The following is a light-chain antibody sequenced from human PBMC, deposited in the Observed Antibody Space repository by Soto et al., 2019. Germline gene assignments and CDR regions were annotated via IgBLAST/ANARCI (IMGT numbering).Light chain of an antibody. CDR3: QQSFSRPLT. J-gene: IGKJ4*01. Sequence: DIQMTQSPSSLSASVGDRVTITCRASQSITNYLNWYQQKVGKAPQLLIYAASTLQSGVPSRFSGIGSGTDFTLTFNNLQPEDFATYYCQQSFSRPLTFGGGTKVE. V-gene: IGKV1-39*01. CDR1: QSITNY. CDR2: AAS.